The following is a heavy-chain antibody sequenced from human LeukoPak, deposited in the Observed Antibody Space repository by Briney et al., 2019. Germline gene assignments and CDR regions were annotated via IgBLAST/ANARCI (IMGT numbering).Heavy chain of an antibody. CDR1: GYTFTGYY. V-gene: IGHV1-2*06. CDR2: INPNSGGT. J-gene: IGHJ4*02. CDR3: AREGTDWFTYMGDFDY. D-gene: IGHD3/OR15-3a*01. Sequence: ASVTVSCKASGYTFTGYYMHWVRHAPGQGLEWMGRINPNSGGTNYTQKLQRRVTMTGDTSVSTAYMELSRLRSDDTAVYYCAREGTDWFTYMGDFDYWGQGTLVTVSS.